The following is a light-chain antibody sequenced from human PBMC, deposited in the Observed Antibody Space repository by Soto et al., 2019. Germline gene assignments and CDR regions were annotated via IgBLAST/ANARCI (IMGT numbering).Light chain of an antibody. J-gene: IGKJ1*01. V-gene: IGKV3-20*01. Sequence: NVLTQSPGALSLSPRERATLPCRASQSVSSSFLAWYQQKPGQAPRLLIYGASSRATGIPDRFSGSGSGTDFTLTISRLEPEDFAVYYCQQYGSSPPWTFGQGTNVDIK. CDR3: QQYGSSPPWT. CDR1: QSVSSSF. CDR2: GAS.